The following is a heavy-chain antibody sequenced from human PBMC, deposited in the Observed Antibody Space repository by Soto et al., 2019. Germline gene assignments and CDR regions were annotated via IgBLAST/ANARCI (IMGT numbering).Heavy chain of an antibody. CDR1: GFTFDDYG. D-gene: IGHD6-19*01. Sequence: EVQLVESGGGVVRPGGSLRLSCAASGFTFDDYGMSWVRQAPGKGMEWVSGINWNGGSTGYADSVKGRFTISRDNAKKPLYLQMNSVRAGDTALYYCAGLYSSAWYGPGRYWSQGTLVTVSS. J-gene: IGHJ4*02. CDR2: INWNGGST. CDR3: AGLYSSAWYGPGRY. V-gene: IGHV3-20*04.